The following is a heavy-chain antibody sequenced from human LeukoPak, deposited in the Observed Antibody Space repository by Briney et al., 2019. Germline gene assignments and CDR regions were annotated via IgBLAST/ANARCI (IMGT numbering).Heavy chain of an antibody. D-gene: IGHD3-9*01. J-gene: IGHJ4*02. CDR2: IFYDGSNK. CDR3: AKGYDILTGYSYDY. Sequence: GGSLRLSCAASGFTFSSYGMHWVRQAPGKGLEWVTVIFYDGSNKYYADSVKGRFTISRDNSKNTLYLQMNSLRAEDTAVYYCAKGYDILTGYSYDYWGQGTLVTVSS. V-gene: IGHV3-30*02. CDR1: GFTFSSYG.